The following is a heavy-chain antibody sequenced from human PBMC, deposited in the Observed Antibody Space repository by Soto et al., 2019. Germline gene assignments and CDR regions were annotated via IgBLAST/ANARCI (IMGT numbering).Heavy chain of an antibody. CDR1: GGSISSSTC. V-gene: IGHV4-4*02. J-gene: IGHJ4*02. CDR2: IYHSWST. CDR3: ARRRALDY. Sequence: PSETLSLTCAVSGGSISSSTCVSWFRQPPGKGSGLIGDIYHSWSTNYIPSLRSRFTISVDKSKSQFSLKLSSVTAADTAVYYCARRRALDYWGQGTLVTVS.